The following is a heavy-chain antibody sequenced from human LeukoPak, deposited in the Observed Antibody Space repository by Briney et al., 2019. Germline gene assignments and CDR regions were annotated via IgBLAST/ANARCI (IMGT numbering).Heavy chain of an antibody. J-gene: IGHJ1*01. CDR3: ATKKGGFYDSSGFPWGHFQH. CDR1: GYSLTELS. V-gene: IGHV1-24*01. D-gene: IGHD3-22*01. Sequence: ASVEVSCKVSGYSLTELSMHWVRQAPGKGLEWMGGFDPEDGETMHAQKFQGRVTMTEDTSTDTAYMELSSLRSEDTAIYYCATKKGGFYDSSGFPWGHFQHWGQGTLVTVSS. CDR2: FDPEDGET.